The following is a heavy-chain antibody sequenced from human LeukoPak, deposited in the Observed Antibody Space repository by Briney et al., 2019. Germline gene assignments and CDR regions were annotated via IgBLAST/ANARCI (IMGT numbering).Heavy chain of an antibody. D-gene: IGHD6-19*01. Sequence: PSETLSLTCAVYGGSFSGYYWSWIRQPPGKGLEWIGEINHSGSTNYNPSLKSRVTISVDTSKNQFSLKLSSVTAADTAVYYCARRRASGWYGEAYYFDYWGQGTLVTVSS. V-gene: IGHV4-34*01. CDR3: ARRRASGWYGEAYYFDY. CDR1: GGSFSGYY. CDR2: INHSGST. J-gene: IGHJ4*02.